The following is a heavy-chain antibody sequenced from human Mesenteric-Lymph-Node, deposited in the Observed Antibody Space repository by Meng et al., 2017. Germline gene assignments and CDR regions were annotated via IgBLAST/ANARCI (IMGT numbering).Heavy chain of an antibody. Sequence: QVQLQESGPGLVKPSETLSLTCTVSGGSISSSSYYWGWIRQPPGKGLEWIGSIYYSGSTYYNPSLKSRVTISVDTSKNQFSLKLSSVTAADTAVYYCASNYGSGSYYRFDPWGQGTLVTVSS. J-gene: IGHJ5*02. D-gene: IGHD3-10*01. CDR3: ASNYGSGSYYRFDP. CDR1: GGSISSSSYY. V-gene: IGHV4-39*01. CDR2: IYYSGST.